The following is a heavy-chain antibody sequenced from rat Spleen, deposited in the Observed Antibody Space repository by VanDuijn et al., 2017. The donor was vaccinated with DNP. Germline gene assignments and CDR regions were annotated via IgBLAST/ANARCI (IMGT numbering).Heavy chain of an antibody. V-gene: IGHV2S8*01. CDR3: ARRYYGYNYDYFDY. J-gene: IGHJ2*01. Sequence: QVQLKESGPGLVQPSQTLSLACTVSGFSLTSHHVHWVRQPPGKGLEWIAAKSSGGSTYYNSALKSRLSISRDTSKSQVFLKMNSLQTEDTAMYFCARRYYGYNYDYFDYWGQGVMVTVSS. CDR1: GFSLTSHH. CDR2: KSSGGST. D-gene: IGHD1-9*01.